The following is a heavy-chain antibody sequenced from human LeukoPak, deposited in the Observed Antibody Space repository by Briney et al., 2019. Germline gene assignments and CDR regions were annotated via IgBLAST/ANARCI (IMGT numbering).Heavy chain of an antibody. D-gene: IGHD5-18*01. CDR3: ARDLWLDTAMVTYFDY. J-gene: IGHJ4*02. CDR1: GFTFSSYS. Sequence: GGSLRLSCAASGFTFSSYSMNWVRQAPGKGLERDSSISSSSSYIYYADSVKGRFTISRDNAKNSLYLQMNSLRAEDTAVYYCARDLWLDTAMVTYFDYWGQGTLVTVSS. CDR2: ISSSSSYI. V-gene: IGHV3-21*01.